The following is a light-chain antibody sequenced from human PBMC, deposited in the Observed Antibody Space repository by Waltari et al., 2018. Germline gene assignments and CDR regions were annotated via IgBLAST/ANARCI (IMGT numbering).Light chain of an antibody. J-gene: IGKJ5*01. CDR3: QQYGDLPLT. Sequence: EIVLTQSPGTLSLSTGERATFSCWATQSVSSGSLTWYQQKPGQAPRLLIHGASSRATGVPDRFIGSGSGTDFTLTINRLEAEEFAVYYCQQYGDLPLTFGQGTRLEIK. CDR1: QSVSSGS. V-gene: IGKV3-20*01. CDR2: GAS.